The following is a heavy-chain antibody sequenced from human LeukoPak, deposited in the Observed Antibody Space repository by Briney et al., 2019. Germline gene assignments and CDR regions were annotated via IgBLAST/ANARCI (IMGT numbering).Heavy chain of an antibody. CDR1: GYTFTSYG. V-gene: IGHV1-18*01. CDR2: ISAYNGNT. CDR3: ARDRRITMVRGVMLYFYYGMDV. Sequence: ASVKVSCKASGYTFTSYGISWVGQAPGQGLEWMGWISAYNGNTNYAQKLQGRVTMTTDTPTSTAYMELRSLRSDDTAVYYCARDRRITMVRGVMLYFYYGMDVWGQGTTVTVSS. D-gene: IGHD3-10*01. J-gene: IGHJ6*02.